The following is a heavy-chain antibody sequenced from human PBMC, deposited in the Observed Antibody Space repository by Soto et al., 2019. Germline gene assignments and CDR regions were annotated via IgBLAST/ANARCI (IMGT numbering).Heavy chain of an antibody. CDR2: IYYSGST. V-gene: IGHV4-59*01. CDR3: AREASADSSGYFDY. Sequence: SETLSLTCTVSGGSISSYYWSWIRQPPGKGLEWIGYIYYSGSTNYNPSLKSRVTISVDTSKNQFSLKLSSVTAADTAVYYCAREASADSSGYFDYWGQGTLVTVSS. CDR1: GGSISSYY. D-gene: IGHD3-22*01. J-gene: IGHJ4*02.